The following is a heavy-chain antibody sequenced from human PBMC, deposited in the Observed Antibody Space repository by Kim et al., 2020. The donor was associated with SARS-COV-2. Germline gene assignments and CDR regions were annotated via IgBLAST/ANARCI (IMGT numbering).Heavy chain of an antibody. D-gene: IGHD3-22*01. J-gene: IGHJ3*02. CDR3: ARLTNYYDSSGLVLGYAFDI. Sequence: RFTISRDNSKNTLYLQRNSLRAEDTAVYYCARLTNYYDSSGLVLGYAFDIWGQGTMVTVSS. V-gene: IGHV3-30*01.